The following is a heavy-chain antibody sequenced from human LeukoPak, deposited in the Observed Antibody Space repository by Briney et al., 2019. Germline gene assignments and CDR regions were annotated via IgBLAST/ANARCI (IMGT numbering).Heavy chain of an antibody. CDR3: ARHVGNSGSGSYLTYFDY. Sequence: PSETLSLTCTVFGGSISSYYCSWIRQPPGNGLEWIGHIYYSGSTHYNPSLKSRVTISVDTSKNQFSLKLSSVTAADTAVYYRARHVGNSGSGSYLTYFDYWGQGTLVTVSS. J-gene: IGHJ4*02. V-gene: IGHV4-59*08. CDR2: IYYSGST. CDR1: GGSISSYY. D-gene: IGHD3-10*01.